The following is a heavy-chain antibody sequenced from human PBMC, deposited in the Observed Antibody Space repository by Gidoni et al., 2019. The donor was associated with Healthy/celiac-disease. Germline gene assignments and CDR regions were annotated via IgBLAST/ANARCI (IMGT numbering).Heavy chain of an antibody. CDR1: GFTFSSSG. CDR3: ARDPHHTDSSGWYYYYGMDV. J-gene: IGHJ6*02. Sequence: QVQLVESGGGVVQPGRSLRLSCAASGFTFSSSGMHWVRQAPGKGLEWVAVIWYDGSNKYYADSVKGRFTISRDNSKNTLYLQMNSLRAEDTAVYYCARDPHHTDSSGWYYYYGMDVWGQGTTVTVSS. D-gene: IGHD6-19*01. V-gene: IGHV3-33*01. CDR2: IWYDGSNK.